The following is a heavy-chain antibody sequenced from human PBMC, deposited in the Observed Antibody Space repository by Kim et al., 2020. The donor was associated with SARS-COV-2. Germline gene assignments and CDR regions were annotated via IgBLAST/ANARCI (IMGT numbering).Heavy chain of an antibody. Sequence: GGSLRLSCAASGFTFSSYAMSWVRQAPGKGREWVSGISGSGATTYYAESGMGRFTIAKDKAENTLFLQMNSLRSEDKAVYYCAKTRSGGGIASFGYWGQG. J-gene: IGHJ4*02. D-gene: IGHD3-16*02. CDR1: GFTFSSYA. V-gene: IGHV3-23*01. CDR2: ISGSGATT. CDR3: AKTRSGGGIASFGY.